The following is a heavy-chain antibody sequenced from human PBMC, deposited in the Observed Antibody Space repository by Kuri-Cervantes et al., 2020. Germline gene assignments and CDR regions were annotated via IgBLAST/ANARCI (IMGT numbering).Heavy chain of an antibody. CDR3: ARGGYGMDV. V-gene: IGHV3-64*02. CDR2: ISTKGLGT. CDR1: GFTFSSYS. Sequence: GESLKISCAASGFTFSSYSMNWVRQAPGKGLEYVSAISTKGLGTHYADSVKGRFTISRDNSKNTLYLQMGSLRIEEMAMYYCARGGYGMDVWGQGTTVTVSS. J-gene: IGHJ6*02.